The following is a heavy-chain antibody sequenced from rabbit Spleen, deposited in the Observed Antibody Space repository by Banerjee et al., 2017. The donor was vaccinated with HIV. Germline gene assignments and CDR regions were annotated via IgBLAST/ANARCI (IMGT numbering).Heavy chain of an antibody. Sequence: QSLEESGGDLVKPGASLTLTCIASGVSFSGNSYMCWVRQAPGKGLEWIGYIDPVFGSTYYANWVNGRFTISSHNAQNTLYLQLNSLTAVDTATYFCARDLPGVIGWNFNLWGPGTLVTVS. CDR3: ARDLPGVIGWNFNL. CDR2: IDPVFGST. CDR1: GVSFSGNSY. V-gene: IGHV1S40*01. D-gene: IGHD1-1*01. J-gene: IGHJ4*01.